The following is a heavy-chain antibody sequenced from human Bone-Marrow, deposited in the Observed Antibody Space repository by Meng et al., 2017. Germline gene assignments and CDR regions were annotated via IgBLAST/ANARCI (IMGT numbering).Heavy chain of an antibody. CDR2: ISGSGGST. V-gene: IGHV3-23*01. CDR1: GFTFDDYG. CDR3: ARDGYSSGWYNRLGMLFDI. J-gene: IGHJ3*02. D-gene: IGHD6-19*01. Sequence: GESLKISCAASGFTFDDYGMSWVRQAPGKGLEWVSAISGSGGSTYYADSVKGRFTISRDNSKNTLYLQMNSLRAEDTAVYYCARDGYSSGWYNRLGMLFDIWGQGTMVTVSS.